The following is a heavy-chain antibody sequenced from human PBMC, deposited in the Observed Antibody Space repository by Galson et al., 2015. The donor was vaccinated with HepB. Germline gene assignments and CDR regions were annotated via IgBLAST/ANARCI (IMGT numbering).Heavy chain of an antibody. J-gene: IGHJ6*02. CDR1: GFTFSSYG. CDR3: AKVLVSGWYYYYYVMDV. Sequence: SLRLSCAASGFTFSSYGMHWVRQAPGKGLEWVAVIRYDGSNKYYADSVKGRFTISRDNSKNTLYLQMNSLRAEDTAVYYCAKVLVSGWYYYYYVMDVWGQGTTVTVSS. CDR2: IRYDGSNK. D-gene: IGHD6-19*01. V-gene: IGHV3-30*02.